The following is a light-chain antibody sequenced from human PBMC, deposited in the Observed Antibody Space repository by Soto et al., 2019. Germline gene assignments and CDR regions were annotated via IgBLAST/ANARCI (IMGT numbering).Light chain of an antibody. CDR2: DAY. V-gene: IGKV3-11*01. CDR1: QSVDIY. J-gene: IGKJ4*01. CDR3: QQRRVWPPLT. Sequence: EVVLTQSAAPLSLSPGESATLSCRVSQSVDIYLAWYQQKPGQAPRLLIYDAYSRATGIPATFSDSESGTDFTLNICSLEAEAVAVYDCQQRRVWPPLTFGEGNKVEIK.